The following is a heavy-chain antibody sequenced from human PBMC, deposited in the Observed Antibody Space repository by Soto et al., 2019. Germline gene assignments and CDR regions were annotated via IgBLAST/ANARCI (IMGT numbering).Heavy chain of an antibody. CDR3: AREETGYSSSWSYNWFDS. V-gene: IGHV3-21*01. Sequence: PGESLKISCAASGFTFSSYSMNWVRQAPGKGLEWVSSISSSSSYIYYADSVKGRFTISRDNAKNSLYLQMNSLRAEDTAVYYCAREETGYSSSWSYNWFDSWGQGTLVTVSS. J-gene: IGHJ5*01. D-gene: IGHD6-13*01. CDR1: GFTFSSYS. CDR2: ISSSSSYI.